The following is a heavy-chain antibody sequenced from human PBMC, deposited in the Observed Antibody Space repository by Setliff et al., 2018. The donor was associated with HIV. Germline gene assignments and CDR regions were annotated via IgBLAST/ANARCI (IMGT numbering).Heavy chain of an antibody. V-gene: IGHV3-21*01. J-gene: IGHJ4*02. D-gene: IGHD3-16*01. CDR1: GFTFSNYR. Sequence: GGSLRLSCAASGFTFSNYRMNWVRQAPGKGLEWLSLMSGINDNTHYADSVKGRFTISRDNSKNTLYLEMTSLRAEDTAVYHCAKDMNYNNDYPGVLGSWGRGTLVTVSS. CDR3: AKDMNYNNDYPGVLGS. CDR2: MSGINDNT.